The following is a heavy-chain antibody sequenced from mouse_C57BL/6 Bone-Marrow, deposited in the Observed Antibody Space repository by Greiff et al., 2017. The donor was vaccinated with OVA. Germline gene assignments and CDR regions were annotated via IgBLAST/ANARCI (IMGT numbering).Heavy chain of an antibody. D-gene: IGHD2-4*01. V-gene: IGHV1-59*01. Sequence: VQLQQPGAELVRPGTSVKLSCKASGYTFTSYWMHWVKQRPGQGLEWIGVIDPSDSYTNYNQKFKGKATWTVDTSSSTAYMQLSSLTSEDSAVYYCARRDYDYSFAYWGQGTLVTVSA. CDR1: GYTFTSYW. CDR3: ARRDYDYSFAY. CDR2: IDPSDSYT. J-gene: IGHJ3*01.